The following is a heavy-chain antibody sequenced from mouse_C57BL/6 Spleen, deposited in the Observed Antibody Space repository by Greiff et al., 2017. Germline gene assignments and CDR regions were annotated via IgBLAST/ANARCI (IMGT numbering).Heavy chain of an antibody. CDR3: ARYDYDDEGYYYAMDY. D-gene: IGHD2-4*01. Sequence: DVKLVESGPGLVKPSQSLSLTCSVTGYSITSGYYWNWIRQFPGNKLEWMGYISYDGSNNYNPSLKNRISITRDTSKNQFFLKLNSVTTEDTATYYCARYDYDDEGYYYAMDYWGQGTSVTVSS. J-gene: IGHJ4*01. V-gene: IGHV3-6*01. CDR1: GYSITSGYY. CDR2: ISYDGSN.